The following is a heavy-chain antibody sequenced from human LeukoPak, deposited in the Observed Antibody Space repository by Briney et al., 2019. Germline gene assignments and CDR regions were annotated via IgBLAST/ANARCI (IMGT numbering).Heavy chain of an antibody. CDR3: ARRSSFSRSYYDSSGYYYLDY. D-gene: IGHD3-22*01. Sequence: SETLSVTCAVYGGSFSGYYWSWIRQPPGKGLEWIGEINRSGGTNYNPSLKSRVTISVDTSKNQFSLKLSSVTAADTAVYYCARRSSFSRSYYDSSGYYYLDYWGQGTLVTVSS. CDR1: GGSFSGYY. J-gene: IGHJ4*02. CDR2: INRSGGT. V-gene: IGHV4-34*01.